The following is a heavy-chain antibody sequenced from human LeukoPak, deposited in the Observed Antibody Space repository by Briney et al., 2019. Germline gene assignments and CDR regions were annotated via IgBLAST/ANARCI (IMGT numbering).Heavy chain of an antibody. CDR3: ASGCSSTSCSGGPMGY. Sequence: GGSLRLSCAASGFTFSSYAMSWVRQAPGKGLEWVSAISGSGGSTYYADSVKGRFTISRDNSKNTLYLQMNSLRAEDTAVYYCASGCSSTSCSGGPMGYWGQGTLVTVSS. D-gene: IGHD2-2*01. CDR1: GFTFSSYA. CDR2: ISGSGGST. J-gene: IGHJ4*02. V-gene: IGHV3-23*01.